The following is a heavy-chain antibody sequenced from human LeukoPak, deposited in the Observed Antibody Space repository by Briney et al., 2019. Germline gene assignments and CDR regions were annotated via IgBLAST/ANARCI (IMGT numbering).Heavy chain of an antibody. CDR3: ARGGVYDSSGYYSSLDY. Sequence: SETLSLTCTVSGGSISSYYWSWIRQPAGKGLEWIGRIYTSGSTNYNPSLKSRVTMSVDTSKNQFSLKLSSVTAAGTAVYYCARGGVYDSSGYYSSLDYWGQGTLVTVSS. CDR2: IYTSGST. V-gene: IGHV4-4*07. CDR1: GGSISSYY. J-gene: IGHJ4*02. D-gene: IGHD3-22*01.